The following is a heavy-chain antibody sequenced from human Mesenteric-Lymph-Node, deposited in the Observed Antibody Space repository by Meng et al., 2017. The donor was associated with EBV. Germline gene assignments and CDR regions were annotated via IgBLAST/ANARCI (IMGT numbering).Heavy chain of an antibody. Sequence: QGHGADSVPGRVMPSQPLSLRVSFSRGSISSGGYYWSWIRQPPGKGLEWIGYIYYSGTTYYNPSLKSRVTISVDTSKRQFSLKLRSMTAADTAVYYCATGWGKANYWGQGTLVTVSS. J-gene: IGHJ4*02. CDR3: ATGWGKANY. CDR1: RGSISSGGYY. V-gene: IGHV4-31*03. D-gene: IGHD3-16*01. CDR2: IYYSGTT.